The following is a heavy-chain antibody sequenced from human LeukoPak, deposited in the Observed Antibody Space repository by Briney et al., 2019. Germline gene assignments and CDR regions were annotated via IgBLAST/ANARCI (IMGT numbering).Heavy chain of an antibody. J-gene: IGHJ3*02. CDR2: ISAYNGNT. V-gene: IGHV1-18*01. D-gene: IGHD6-19*01. Sequence: GASVTVSCTASGYTFTSYGISWVRQAPGQGLEWMGWISAYNGNTNYAQKLQGRVTMTTDTSTSTAYMELRSLRSDDTAVYYCARDDEGGIAVAGTAFDIWGQGTMVTVSS. CDR3: ARDDEGGIAVAGTAFDI. CDR1: GYTFTSYG.